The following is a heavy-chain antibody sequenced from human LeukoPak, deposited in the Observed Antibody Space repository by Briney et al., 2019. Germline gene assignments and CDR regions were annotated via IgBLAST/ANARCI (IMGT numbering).Heavy chain of an antibody. CDR3: AREGTDCSSTSCYSGGGAFDI. J-gene: IGHJ3*02. CDR1: GGTFSSYA. V-gene: IGHV1-69*06. Sequence: SVKVSCKASGGTFSSYAISWVRQAPGQGFEWMGGIIPIFGTANYAQKFQGRVTITADKTTSTAYMELSSLRSEDTAVYYCAREGTDCSSTSCYSGGGAFDIWGQGTMVTVSS. CDR2: IIPIFGTA. D-gene: IGHD2-2*01.